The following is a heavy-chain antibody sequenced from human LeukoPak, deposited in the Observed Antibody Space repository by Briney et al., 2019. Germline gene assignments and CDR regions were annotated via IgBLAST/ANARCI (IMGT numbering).Heavy chain of an antibody. D-gene: IGHD2-2*01. J-gene: IGHJ6*02. CDR3: ARGHCSSTSCYSHYYYYGMDV. CDR2: IWYDGSNK. CDR1: GFTFSSYG. V-gene: IGHV3-33*01. Sequence: GGSLRLSCAASGFTFSSYGMHWVRQAPGKGLEWVAVIWYDGSNKYYADSVKGRFAISRDNSKNTLYLQMNSLRAEDTAVYYCARGHCSSTSCYSHYYYYGMDVWGQGTTVTVSS.